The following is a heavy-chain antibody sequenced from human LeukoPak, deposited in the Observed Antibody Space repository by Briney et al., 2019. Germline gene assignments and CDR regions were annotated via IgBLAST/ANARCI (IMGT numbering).Heavy chain of an antibody. J-gene: IGHJ4*02. CDR1: GFTFSSYG. Sequence: GRSLRLSCAASGFTFSSYGMHWVRQAPGKGLEWVAVISYDGSNKYYADSVKGRFTISRDNSKNTLYLQMNSLRAEATAVYFCAKEGQQLVGYYFDYWGQGTLVTVSS. CDR3: AKEGQQLVGYYFDY. V-gene: IGHV3-30*18. CDR2: ISYDGSNK. D-gene: IGHD6-13*01.